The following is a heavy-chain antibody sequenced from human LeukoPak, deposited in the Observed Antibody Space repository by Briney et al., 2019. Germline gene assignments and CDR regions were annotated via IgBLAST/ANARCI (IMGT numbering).Heavy chain of an antibody. Sequence: SQTLSLTCTVSGGSISSGSYYWSWIRQPAGKGLEWIGRIYTSGSTNYNPSLKSRVTISVDTSKNQFPLKLSSVTAADTAVYYCARVAVAGTLRHYYYYMDVWGKGTTVTISS. J-gene: IGHJ6*03. CDR3: ARVAVAGTLRHYYYYMDV. CDR2: IYTSGST. V-gene: IGHV4-61*02. CDR1: GGSISSGSYY. D-gene: IGHD6-19*01.